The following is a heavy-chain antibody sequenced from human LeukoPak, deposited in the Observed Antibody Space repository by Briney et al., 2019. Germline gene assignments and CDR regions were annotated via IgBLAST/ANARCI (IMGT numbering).Heavy chain of an antibody. CDR2: MNPNSGNT. CDR1: GYTFTSYD. J-gene: IGHJ4*02. Sequence: ASVKVSCKASGYTFTSYDINWVRQATGQGLEWMGWMNPNSGNTGYAQKFQGRVTMTRNTSISTAYMELSSLRSEDTAVYYCARRFSVSGSPSTYWGQGTLVTVSS. V-gene: IGHV1-8*01. D-gene: IGHD3-10*01. CDR3: ARRFSVSGSPSTY.